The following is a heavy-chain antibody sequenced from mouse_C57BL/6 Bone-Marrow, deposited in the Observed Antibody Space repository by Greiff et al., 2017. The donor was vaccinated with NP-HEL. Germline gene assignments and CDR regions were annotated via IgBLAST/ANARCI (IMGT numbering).Heavy chain of an antibody. Sequence: VQLQQSGAELVRPGTSVKMSCKASGYTFTNYWIGWAKQRPGHGLEWIGDIYPGGGCTNYNEKFKGKATLTADKSSSTAYMQFSSLTSEDSAIYYFARYYYGIAMDYWGQGTSVTVSS. D-gene: IGHD1-1*01. V-gene: IGHV1-63*01. CDR3: ARYYYGIAMDY. CDR2: IYPGGGCT. CDR1: GYTFTNYW. J-gene: IGHJ4*01.